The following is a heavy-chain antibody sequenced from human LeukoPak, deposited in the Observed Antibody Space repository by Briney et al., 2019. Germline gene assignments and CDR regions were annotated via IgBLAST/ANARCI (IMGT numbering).Heavy chain of an antibody. CDR3: AKDHGVGYCSSTSCY. D-gene: IGHD2-2*01. V-gene: IGHV3-30*02. J-gene: IGHJ4*02. CDR1: GFTFSSYG. CDR2: IRSDGNNK. Sequence: AGGSLRLSCAASGFTFSSYGMHWVRQAPGKGLEWVAFIRSDGNNKYYADSVKGRFTISRDNSKNTVYLQMNSLRAEDTAVYYCAKDHGVGYCSSTSCYWGQGTLVTVSS.